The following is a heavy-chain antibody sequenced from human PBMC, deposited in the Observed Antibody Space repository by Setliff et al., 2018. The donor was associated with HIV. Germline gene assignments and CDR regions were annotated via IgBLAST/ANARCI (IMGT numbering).Heavy chain of an antibody. D-gene: IGHD4-17*01. V-gene: IGHV4-4*07. CDR3: ARDFITYGDYDQVYYYMDV. J-gene: IGHJ6*03. Sequence: PSETLSLTCTVSGVSISSYYWSWIRQPAGKGLEWIGRMYTSGGTDFNPSLKSRVTMSVDTSKSQVSLRLKSVTAADTAVYYCARDFITYGDYDQVYYYMDVWGKGTTVTVPS. CDR2: MYTSGGT. CDR1: GVSISSYY.